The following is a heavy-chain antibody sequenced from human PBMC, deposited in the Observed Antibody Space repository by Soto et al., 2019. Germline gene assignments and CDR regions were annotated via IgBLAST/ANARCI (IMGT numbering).Heavy chain of an antibody. CDR1: GGSFSGYY. CDR2: INHSGST. Sequence: SETLSLTCAVYGGSFSGYYWSWIRQPPGKGLEWIGEINHSGSTNYNPSLKSRVTISVDTSKNQFSLKLSSVTAADTAVYYCARDGSSSWYFPGMDVWGQGTTVTVSS. CDR3: ARDGSSSWYFPGMDV. J-gene: IGHJ6*02. D-gene: IGHD6-13*01. V-gene: IGHV4-34*01.